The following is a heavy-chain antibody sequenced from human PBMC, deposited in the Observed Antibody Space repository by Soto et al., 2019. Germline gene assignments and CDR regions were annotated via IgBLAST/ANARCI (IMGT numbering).Heavy chain of an antibody. V-gene: IGHV3-23*01. Sequence: GGSLRLSCAASGFTFSSYAMSWVRQAPGKGLEWVSAISGTGSGTFYADSVKGRLTISRDSSKNTLDLQMNSLRAEDTALYYCAREYRRGYSYGPDYWGQGTLVTVSS. CDR1: GFTFSSYA. CDR2: ISGTGSGT. J-gene: IGHJ4*02. D-gene: IGHD5-18*01. CDR3: AREYRRGYSYGPDY.